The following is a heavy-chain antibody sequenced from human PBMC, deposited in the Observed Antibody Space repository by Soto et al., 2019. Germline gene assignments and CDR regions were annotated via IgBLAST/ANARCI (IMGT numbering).Heavy chain of an antibody. V-gene: IGHV3-21*01. D-gene: IGHD3-10*01. CDR3: ASDLSGRADV. CDR1: GFTFSSYS. J-gene: IGHJ6*02. CDR2: ISSANAYI. Sequence: EVQLVESGGGLVKPGESLRLSCVASGFTFSSYSVNWVRQAPGMGLEWVSSISSANAYIYYADSVKGRFTISRDNAKNSLFLQMSSLRAEDTAVYYCASDLSGRADVWGQGTTVTVSS.